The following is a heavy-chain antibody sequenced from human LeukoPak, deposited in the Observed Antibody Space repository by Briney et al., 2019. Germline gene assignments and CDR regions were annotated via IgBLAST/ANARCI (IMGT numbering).Heavy chain of an antibody. CDR1: GFTFSSYG. Sequence: GRSLRLSCAASGFTFSSYGMHWVRQAPGKGLEWVAVISYDGSNKYYADSVKGRFTISRDNSKNTLYLQMNSLRAEDTAVYYCARDLPMVRGVRGYGYFDYWGQGTLVTVSS. J-gene: IGHJ4*02. V-gene: IGHV3-30*06. CDR2: ISYDGSNK. CDR3: ARDLPMVRGVRGYGYFDY. D-gene: IGHD3-10*01.